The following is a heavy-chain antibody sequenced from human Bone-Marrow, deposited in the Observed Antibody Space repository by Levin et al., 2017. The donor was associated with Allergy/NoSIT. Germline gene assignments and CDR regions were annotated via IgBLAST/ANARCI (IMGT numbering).Heavy chain of an antibody. Sequence: GESLKISCKVSGYTLSELSIHWVRQAPGERPEWMGGFDPEVGETVYAQEFEGRVTMTEDTSTDTAYMELSSLRSDDTAVYYCAADSKPLYYDFWGSYLAGFDHWGQGSLVTVSS. CDR2: FDPEVGET. CDR1: GYTLSELS. D-gene: IGHD3-3*01. CDR3: AADSKPLYYDFWGSYLAGFDH. V-gene: IGHV1-24*01. J-gene: IGHJ4*02.